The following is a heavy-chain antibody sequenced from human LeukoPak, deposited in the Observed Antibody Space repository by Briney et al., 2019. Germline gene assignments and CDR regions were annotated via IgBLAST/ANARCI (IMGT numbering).Heavy chain of an antibody. CDR2: IYSGDNT. D-gene: IGHD3-10*01. V-gene: IGHV3-53*01. J-gene: IGHJ4*02. CDR1: GFSFSSAW. CDR3: VRESSGSYFAY. Sequence: PAGGSLRLSCAGSGFSFSSAWMNWVRQAPGKGLEWVSVIYSGDNTYYADSVKGRFTISRDNSKNTLYLQMNSLRAEDTAVYYCVRESSGSYFAYWGQGTLVTVSS.